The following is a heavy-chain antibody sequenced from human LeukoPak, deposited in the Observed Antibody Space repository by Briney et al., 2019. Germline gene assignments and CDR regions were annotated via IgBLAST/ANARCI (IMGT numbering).Heavy chain of an antibody. CDR3: VKWKADGGSPRFGY. J-gene: IGHJ4*02. CDR2: ISGNGITT. V-gene: IGHV3-23*01. Sequence: GGSLRLSCAASGFIFSSYAMSWVRQAPGKGLEWVSGISGNGITTYYADSVKGRFTISRDNSRNTLYLQMNSLRAEDTAVYYCVKWKADGGSPRFGYWGQGTLVTVSS. CDR1: GFIFSSYA. D-gene: IGHD1-26*01.